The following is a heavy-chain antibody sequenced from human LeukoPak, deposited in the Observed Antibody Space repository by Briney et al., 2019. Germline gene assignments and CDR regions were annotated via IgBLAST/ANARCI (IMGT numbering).Heavy chain of an antibody. Sequence: PGGSLRVSCAASGFTFSSYSMTWVRQAPGKGLEWVSSISSSSSYIYYADSVKGRFTISRDNAKNSLYLQMNSLRAEDTAVYYCARGADYGDYDYSYYMDVWGKGTTVTVSS. D-gene: IGHD4-17*01. CDR1: GFTFSSYS. CDR3: ARGADYGDYDYSYYMDV. V-gene: IGHV3-21*01. CDR2: ISSSSSYI. J-gene: IGHJ6*03.